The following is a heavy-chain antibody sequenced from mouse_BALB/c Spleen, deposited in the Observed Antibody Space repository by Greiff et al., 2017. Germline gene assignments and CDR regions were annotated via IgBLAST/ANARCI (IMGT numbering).Heavy chain of an antibody. J-gene: IGHJ3*01. V-gene: IGHV1-4*02. CDR1: GYTFTSYT. CDR2: INPSSGYT. CDR3: ARSNYRSAWFAY. D-gene: IGHD2-12*01. Sequence: LQESAAELARPGASVKMSCKASGYTFTSYTMHWVKQRPGQGLEWIGYINPSSGYTEYNQKFKDKTTLTADKSSSTAYMQLSSLTSEDSAVYYCARSNYRSAWFAYWGQGTLVTVSA.